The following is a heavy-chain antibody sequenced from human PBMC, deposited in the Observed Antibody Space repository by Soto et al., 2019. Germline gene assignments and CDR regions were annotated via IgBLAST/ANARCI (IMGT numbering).Heavy chain of an antibody. D-gene: IGHD4-17*01. J-gene: IGHJ6*02. Sequence: SETLSLTCTVSGGSINYSYWTWIRQPPGKGLGWIGYISYTGSANYNASLKSRLTISVDTSKNQFSLKLSSVTAADTALYYCARVNYGDYYYGMDVWGQGTTVTVSS. CDR3: ARVNYGDYYYGMDV. V-gene: IGHV4-59*01. CDR2: ISYTGSA. CDR1: GGSINYSY.